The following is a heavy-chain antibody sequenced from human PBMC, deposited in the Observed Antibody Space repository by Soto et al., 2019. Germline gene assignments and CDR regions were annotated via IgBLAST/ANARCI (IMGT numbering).Heavy chain of an antibody. CDR2: IYYSGST. Sequence: QVQLQESGPGLVKPSQTLSLTCTVSGGSISSGDYYWRWIRQPPGKGLEWIGYIYYSGSTFDNPSLKSRVTISVDPSKNQFSLKLSSVTAADTAVYYCARGAYSSSWYGDYWGQGTLVTVSS. D-gene: IGHD6-13*01. V-gene: IGHV4-30-4*01. CDR3: ARGAYSSSWYGDY. J-gene: IGHJ4*02. CDR1: GGSISSGDYY.